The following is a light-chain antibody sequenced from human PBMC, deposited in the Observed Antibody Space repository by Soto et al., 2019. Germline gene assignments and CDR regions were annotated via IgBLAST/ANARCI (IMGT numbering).Light chain of an antibody. CDR2: DVS. V-gene: IGKV3-11*01. CDR1: QSVSSY. CDR3: HHRSNWRGT. J-gene: IGKJ3*01. Sequence: EIVLTQSPATLSLSPGERATLSCRASQSVSSYLAWYQQKPGQAPRLLIFDVSNRATGIPARFSGSGSGTDFTLTISSLEPEDFAVYYCHHRSNWRGTFGPGTKVEIK.